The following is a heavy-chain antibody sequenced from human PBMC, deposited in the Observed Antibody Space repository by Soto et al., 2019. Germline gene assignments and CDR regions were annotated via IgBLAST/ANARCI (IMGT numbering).Heavy chain of an antibody. V-gene: IGHV3-23*01. J-gene: IGHJ6*02. CDR2: ISGSGGST. CDR3: AKDSLIVYAIPDYYYYGMDV. CDR1: GFTFSSYA. Sequence: GGSLRLSCAASGFTFSSYAMSWVRQAPGKGLEWVSAISGSGGSTYYADSVKGRFTISRDNSKNTLYLQMNSLRAEDTAVYYCAKDSLIVYAIPDYYYYGMDVWGQGTTVTVSS. D-gene: IGHD2-8*01.